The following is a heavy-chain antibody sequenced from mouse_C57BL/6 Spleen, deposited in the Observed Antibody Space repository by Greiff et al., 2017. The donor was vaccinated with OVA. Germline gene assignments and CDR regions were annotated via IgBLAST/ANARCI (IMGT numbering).Heavy chain of an antibody. CDR2: IHPNSGST. D-gene: IGHD1-1*01. CDR3: AREGRGDYYGSSYFDY. CDR1: GYTFTSYW. V-gene: IGHV1-64*01. J-gene: IGHJ2*01. Sequence: QVQLQQPGAELVKPGASVKLSCKASGYTFTSYWMHWVKQRPGQGLEWIGIIHPNSGSTNYNEKFKSKATLTVDKSSSTAYMQLSSLTSEDSAVYYCAREGRGDYYGSSYFDYWGQGTTLTVSS.